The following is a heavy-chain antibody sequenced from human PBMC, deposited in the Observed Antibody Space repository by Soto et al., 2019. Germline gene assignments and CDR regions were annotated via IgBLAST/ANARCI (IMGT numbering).Heavy chain of an antibody. Sequence: HPGGSLRLSCAASGFTFNNYGMHWVRQAPGKGLEWVAVIWYDGSNKYYADSVKGRFTISRDNSKNTLYLQMNSLRAEDTAVYYCARDLNYNSSGLWGQGTLVTVSS. CDR3: ARDLNYNSSGL. V-gene: IGHV3-33*01. J-gene: IGHJ4*02. D-gene: IGHD3-22*01. CDR2: IWYDGSNK. CDR1: GFTFNNYG.